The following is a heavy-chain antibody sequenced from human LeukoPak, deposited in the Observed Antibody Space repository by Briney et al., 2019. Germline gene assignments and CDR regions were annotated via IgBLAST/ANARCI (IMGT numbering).Heavy chain of an antibody. CDR1: GYTFTSDG. Sequence: GASVKVSCKASGYTFTSDGISWVRQATGQGLEWMGWISAYNGNTNYAQKLQGRVTMTTDTSTSTAYMELRSLRSDDTAVYYCARVPDSSGFYFFDYWGQGTLVTVSS. D-gene: IGHD3-22*01. CDR3: ARVPDSSGFYFFDY. J-gene: IGHJ4*02. CDR2: ISAYNGNT. V-gene: IGHV1-18*01.